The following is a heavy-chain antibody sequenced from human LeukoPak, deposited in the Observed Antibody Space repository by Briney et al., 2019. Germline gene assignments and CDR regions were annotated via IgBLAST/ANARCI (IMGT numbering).Heavy chain of an antibody. D-gene: IGHD3-22*01. V-gene: IGHV4-59*12. CDR3: ASYYHTRGWTFDI. CDR1: GFTFSSYA. CDR2: IHYNGDT. J-gene: IGHJ3*02. Sequence: GSLRLSCAASGFTFSSYAMSWVRQPPGKGLEWIGEIHYNGDTNYISPLKSRVIMSVDRSKNQFSLNLISVTAADTAVYYCASYYHTRGWTFDIWGQGTMVTVSS.